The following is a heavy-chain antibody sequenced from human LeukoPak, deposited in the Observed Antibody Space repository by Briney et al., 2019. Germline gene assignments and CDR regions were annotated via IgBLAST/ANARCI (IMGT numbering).Heavy chain of an antibody. CDR1: GGSFSGYY. V-gene: IGHV4-34*01. Sequence: SETLSLTCAVYGGSFSGYYWSWIRQPPGKGLEWIGEINHSGSTNYNPSLKSRVTISVDTSKNQFSLKLSSVTAADTAVYSCARGGYSYGRRKGPFDYWGQGTLVTVSS. D-gene: IGHD5-18*01. J-gene: IGHJ4*02. CDR2: INHSGST. CDR3: ARGGYSYGRRKGPFDY.